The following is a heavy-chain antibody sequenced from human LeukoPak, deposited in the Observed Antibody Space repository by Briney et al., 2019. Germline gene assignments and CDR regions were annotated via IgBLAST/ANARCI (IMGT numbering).Heavy chain of an antibody. CDR3: ARDRGPVVPAAQSRGYFQH. CDR2: INPNSGGT. V-gene: IGHV1-2*02. J-gene: IGHJ1*01. D-gene: IGHD2-2*01. Sequence: ASVTVSCKCSGYTFTGYYMHWVRQAPGQGLEWMGWINPNSGGTNYAQKFQGRVTMTRDTSISTAYMELSRLRSDDTAVYYCARDRGPVVPAAQSRGYFQHWGQGTLVSVSS. CDR1: GYTFTGYY.